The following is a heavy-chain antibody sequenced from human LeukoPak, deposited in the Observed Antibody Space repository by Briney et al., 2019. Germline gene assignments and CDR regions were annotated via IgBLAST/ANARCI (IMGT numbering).Heavy chain of an antibody. V-gene: IGHV5-51*01. CDR1: GYSFTTYW. CDR2: IYPGDSDT. Sequence: GESLKISCKGSGYSFTTYWIGWVRQMPGKGLEWMGIIYPGDSDTRYSPSFQGQVTISADKSVSTAYLQWSSLKASDSAMYYCARRGTSGFYSRSGGVDYWGQGTLVTVSS. J-gene: IGHJ4*02. D-gene: IGHD3-22*01. CDR3: ARRGTSGFYSRSGGVDY.